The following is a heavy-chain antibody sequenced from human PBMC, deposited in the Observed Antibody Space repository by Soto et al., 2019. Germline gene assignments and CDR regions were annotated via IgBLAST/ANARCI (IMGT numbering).Heavy chain of an antibody. J-gene: IGHJ6*02. CDR2: IIPIVNSP. CDR3: AREAPYCTSATCPKFYDMDV. Sequence: QVQLVQSGAEVKKPGSSVKVSCKASGGTFGSYAITWVRRAPGQGLEWLGGIIPIVNSPAYAQKFQARVVITADEITNTAYMELNSLRFDDTAVYYCAREAPYCTSATCPKFYDMDVWGQGTTVTVAS. V-gene: IGHV1-69*01. D-gene: IGHD2-2*01. CDR1: GGTFGSYA.